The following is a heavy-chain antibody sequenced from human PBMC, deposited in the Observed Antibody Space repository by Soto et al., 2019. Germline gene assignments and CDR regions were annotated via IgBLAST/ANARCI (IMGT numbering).Heavy chain of an antibody. CDR2: IYYSGST. D-gene: IGHD1-20*01. Sequence: PGKGLEWIGSIYYSGSTYYNPSLKSRVTISVDTSKNQFSLKLSSVTAADTAVYYCARRNSYNWNRQYYYYGMDVWGPGTTVTVSS. V-gene: IGHV4-39*01. CDR3: ARRNSYNWNRQYYYYGMDV. J-gene: IGHJ6*02.